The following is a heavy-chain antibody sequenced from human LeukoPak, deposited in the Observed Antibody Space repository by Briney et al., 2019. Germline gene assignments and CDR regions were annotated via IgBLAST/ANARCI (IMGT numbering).Heavy chain of an antibody. CDR3: ARGRFLDAFDI. CDR1: SGSISSYY. D-gene: IGHD3-3*01. CDR2: IYYSGST. Sequence: KSSETLSLTCTVSSGSISSYYWSWIRQPPGKGLEWIGYIYYSGSTKYKPSLKSRVTISVDTSKNQFSLKLSSVTAADTAVYYCARGRFLDAFDIWGQGTMVTVSS. V-gene: IGHV4-59*01. J-gene: IGHJ3*02.